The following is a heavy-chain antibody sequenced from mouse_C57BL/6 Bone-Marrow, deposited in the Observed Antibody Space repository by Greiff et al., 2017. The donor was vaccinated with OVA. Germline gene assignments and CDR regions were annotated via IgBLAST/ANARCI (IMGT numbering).Heavy chain of an antibody. D-gene: IGHD2-12*01. J-gene: IGHJ2*01. CDR3: TTDDDFDY. V-gene: IGHV14-4*01. CDR2: IDPENGDT. CDR1: GFNIKDDY. Sequence: EVKLMESGAELVRPGASVKLSCTASGFNIKDDYMHWVKQRPEQGLEWIGWIDPENGDTEYASKFQGKATITADTSSNTAYLQLSSLTSEDTAVYYCTTDDDFDYWGQGTTLTVSS.